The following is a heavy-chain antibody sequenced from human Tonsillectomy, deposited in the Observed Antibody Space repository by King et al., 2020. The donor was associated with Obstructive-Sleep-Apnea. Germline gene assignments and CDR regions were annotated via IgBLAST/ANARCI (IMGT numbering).Heavy chain of an antibody. CDR1: GFSFSSYW. D-gene: IGHD3-10*01. V-gene: IGHV3-7*03. J-gene: IGHJ6*02. CDR2: IKQDGSEK. Sequence: VQLVESGGGLVQPGGSLRLSCEASGFSFSSYWMNWVRQAPGKGLEWVANIKQDGSEKYFVDSVKGRFTISRDNAKNSLFLQMNSLRAEDTAIYYCARDRGLMVHYFYGMDVWGLGTTVTVSS. CDR3: ARDRGLMVHYFYGMDV.